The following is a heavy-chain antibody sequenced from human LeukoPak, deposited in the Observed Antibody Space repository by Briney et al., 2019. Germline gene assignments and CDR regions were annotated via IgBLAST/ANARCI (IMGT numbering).Heavy chain of an antibody. CDR2: MHPNSGGT. CDR1: GYTFTDYY. Sequence: ASVKVSCKASGYTFTDYYIYWVRQAPGQGLEWMGRMHPNSGGTNYAQKFQGRVTMTRDTSISTAYMELSRLTSDDTAVYYCASDNTYEGTGFDYWGQGPLVTVSS. D-gene: IGHD3-16*01. CDR3: ASDNTYEGTGFDY. J-gene: IGHJ4*02. V-gene: IGHV1-2*06.